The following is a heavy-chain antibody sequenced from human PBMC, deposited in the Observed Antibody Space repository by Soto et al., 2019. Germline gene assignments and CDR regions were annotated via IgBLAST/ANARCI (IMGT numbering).Heavy chain of an antibody. CDR3: AKAGGKVSTPFDP. J-gene: IGHJ5*01. Sequence: GGSLRLSCAATGFTFSTYWVHWVRQAPGKGLVWVSRINSDGSTTNYADSVKGRFTISRDNSRNTLYLQMNSLRTEDTAIYYCAKAGGKVSTPFDPWGQGTLVTVSS. V-gene: IGHV3-74*01. D-gene: IGHD2-8*01. CDR2: INSDGSTT. CDR1: GFTFSTYW.